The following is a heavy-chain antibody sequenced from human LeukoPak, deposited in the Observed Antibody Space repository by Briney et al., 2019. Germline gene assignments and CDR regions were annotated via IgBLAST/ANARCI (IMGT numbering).Heavy chain of an antibody. CDR3: AREWIQLWLVDY. J-gene: IGHJ4*02. CDR2: IYFSGTT. Sequence: SETLSLTCTVSGGSISSYYWGWIRQPPGKGLEWIGSIYFSGTTYYNPSLKSRVTISIDTSKNQFSLKLSSVTAADTAVYYCAREWIQLWLVDYWGQGTLVTVSS. CDR1: GGSISSYY. V-gene: IGHV4-39*07. D-gene: IGHD5-18*01.